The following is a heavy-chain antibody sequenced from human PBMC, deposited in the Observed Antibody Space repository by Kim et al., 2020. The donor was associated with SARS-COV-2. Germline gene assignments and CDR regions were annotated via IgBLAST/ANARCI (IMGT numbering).Heavy chain of an antibody. Sequence: PSLKSRVTISVDTSKNQFSLKLSSVTAADTAVYYCARHVYSSRTEDAFDIWGQGTMVTVSS. V-gene: IGHV4-39*01. J-gene: IGHJ3*02. D-gene: IGHD6-13*01. CDR3: ARHVYSSRTEDAFDI.